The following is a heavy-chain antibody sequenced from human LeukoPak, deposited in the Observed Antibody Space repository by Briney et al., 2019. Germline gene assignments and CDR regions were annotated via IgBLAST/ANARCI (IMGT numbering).Heavy chain of an antibody. J-gene: IGHJ2*01. Sequence: ASVKVSCKASGYTFTDYNFSWVRQAPGQGLEWMGWISTYNGDTKYAQNFQGRVIMTTDTSTTTAHMEVRSLKSDDTAVYYCARDRDWVFDLWGRGTLVTVSS. CDR1: GYTFTDYN. D-gene: IGHD2-21*02. CDR3: ARDRDWVFDL. V-gene: IGHV1-18*01. CDR2: ISTYNGDT.